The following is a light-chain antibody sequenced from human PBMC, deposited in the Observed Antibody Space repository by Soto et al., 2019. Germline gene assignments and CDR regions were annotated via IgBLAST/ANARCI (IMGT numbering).Light chain of an antibody. CDR1: QSVDNY. V-gene: IGKV3-11*01. CDR2: DVS. Sequence: IVLSISPGTLSLSKGERATLSCRASQSVDNYLAWYQQKPGQAPRLLIYDVSTRATGVPARFSGSGSGTDFTLTITSLEPEDFAVYSCQQRSDWPITFGQGTRLEIK. J-gene: IGKJ5*01. CDR3: QQRSDWPIT.